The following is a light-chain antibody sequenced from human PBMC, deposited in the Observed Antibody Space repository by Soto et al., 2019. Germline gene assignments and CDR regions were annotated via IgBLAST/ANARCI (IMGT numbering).Light chain of an antibody. V-gene: IGLV2-23*01. CDR2: EGS. CDR1: SSVVGSYNL. Sequence: QSALTQPASVSGSPGQSITISSTGTSSVVGSYNLVSWYQQHPGKAPKLMIYEGSKRPSGVSNRFSGSKSGNTASLTISGLQAEDEADYYCCSYAGSSTYVFGTGTKVTVL. J-gene: IGLJ1*01. CDR3: CSYAGSSTYV.